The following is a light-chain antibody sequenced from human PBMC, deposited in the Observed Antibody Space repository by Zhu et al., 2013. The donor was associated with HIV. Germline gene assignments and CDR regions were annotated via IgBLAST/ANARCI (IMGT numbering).Light chain of an antibody. Sequence: DIQMTQSPSSLSASVGDRVIITCRASQDMSNYLAWYQQKPGKVPKLLIYAASTLRSGVPSRFSGSGSGTDFTLTISSLQPEDVASYYCQQYDNLPLTFGGGTTVEIK. CDR1: QDMSNY. CDR2: AAS. V-gene: IGKV1-27*01. J-gene: IGKJ4*01. CDR3: QQYDNLPLT.